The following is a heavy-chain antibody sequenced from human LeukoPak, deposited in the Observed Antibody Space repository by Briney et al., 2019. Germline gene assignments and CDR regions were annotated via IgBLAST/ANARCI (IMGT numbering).Heavy chain of an antibody. CDR1: GFTFSSYA. D-gene: IGHD3-10*01. Sequence: GGSLRLSCAASGFTFSSYAMSLVRQAPGKGLEWVSAISGSGGSTYYADSVKGRFTISRDNSKNTLYMQMNSLRAEDTAVYYCAKDLSKSRITMVRGVPSPSDYWGQGTLVTVSS. CDR3: AKDLSKSRITMVRGVPSPSDY. J-gene: IGHJ4*02. V-gene: IGHV3-23*01. CDR2: ISGSGGST.